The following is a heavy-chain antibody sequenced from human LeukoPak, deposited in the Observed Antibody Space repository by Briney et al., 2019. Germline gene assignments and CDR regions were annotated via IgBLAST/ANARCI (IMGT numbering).Heavy chain of an antibody. J-gene: IGHJ4*02. CDR1: GFTFSSYG. V-gene: IGHV3-30*18. Sequence: GGSLRLSCAASGFTFSSYGMHWVRQAPGKGLEWVAVISYDGSNKYYADSVKGRFTISRDNSKNTLYLQMNSLRAEDTAVYYCAKSFGWWELRFDYWGQGTLVTVSS. CDR3: AKSFGWWELRFDY. CDR2: ISYDGSNK. D-gene: IGHD1-26*01.